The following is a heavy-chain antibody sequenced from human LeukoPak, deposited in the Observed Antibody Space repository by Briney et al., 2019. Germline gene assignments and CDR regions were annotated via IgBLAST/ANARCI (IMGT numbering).Heavy chain of an antibody. CDR2: ISTDGSST. CDR1: GFTFSSYW. Sequence: GGSLRLSCAASGFTFSSYWMHWVRQAPGKGLVWVSRISTDGSSTSYADSVKGRFTISRDNAKNTLYLQMNSLRAEDTAVYYCAKPDCSYSDCYRPTYWGQGTLVTVSS. D-gene: IGHD2-2*02. CDR3: AKPDCSYSDCYRPTY. V-gene: IGHV3-74*01. J-gene: IGHJ4*02.